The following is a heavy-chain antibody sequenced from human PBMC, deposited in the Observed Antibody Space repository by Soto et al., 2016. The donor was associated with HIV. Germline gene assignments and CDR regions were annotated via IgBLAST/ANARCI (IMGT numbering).Heavy chain of an antibody. Sequence: EVQLVESGGGVVRPGGSLRLSCAASGFTFDDYGMSWVRQAPGKGLEWVSGINWNGGSTGYADSVKGRFTISRDNAKNSLYLQMNSPRAEDTALYYCARDSVAGPLANGAFDIWGQGTMVTVSS. V-gene: IGHV3-20*04. CDR3: ARDSVAGPLANGAFDI. J-gene: IGHJ3*02. D-gene: IGHD6-19*01. CDR1: GFTFDDYG. CDR2: INWNGGST.